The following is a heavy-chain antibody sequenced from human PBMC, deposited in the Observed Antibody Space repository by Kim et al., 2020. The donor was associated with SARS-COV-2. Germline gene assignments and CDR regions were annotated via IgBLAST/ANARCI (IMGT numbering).Heavy chain of an antibody. Sequence: SETLSLTCTVSGGSISSYYLSWIRQPPGKGLEGIGYIYYSGRTNDNHSLKSRVTISVDTSKNQFSMKLSSVTAADTAAYYCARVRLSPGGRHDILTDYSRDYYFYGIDVWGQGTTFTVSS. D-gene: IGHD3-9*01. V-gene: IGHV4-59*01. J-gene: IGHJ6*02. CDR2: IYYSGRT. CDR1: GGSISSYY. CDR3: ARVRLSPGGRHDILTDYSRDYYFYGIDV.